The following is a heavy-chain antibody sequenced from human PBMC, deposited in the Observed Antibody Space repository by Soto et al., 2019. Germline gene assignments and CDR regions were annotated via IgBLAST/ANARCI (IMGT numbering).Heavy chain of an antibody. J-gene: IGHJ6*02. D-gene: IGHD3-10*01. CDR2: INPNSGGT. V-gene: IGHV1-2*04. CDR1: GYTFTGYY. CDR3: ARASFGSGSYRDYYYYGMDV. Sequence: GASVKVSCKASGYTFTGYYMYWVRQAPGQGLEWMGWINPNSGGTNYAQKFQGWVTMTRDTSISTAYMELCRLRSDDTAVYYCARASFGSGSYRDYYYYGMDVWGQGTTVTVS.